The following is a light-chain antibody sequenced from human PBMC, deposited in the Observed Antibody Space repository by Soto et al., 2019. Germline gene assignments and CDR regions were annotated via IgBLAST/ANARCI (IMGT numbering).Light chain of an antibody. CDR3: ATWDSSLNVVL. Sequence: QSVLTQPPSVSAAPGEKVTISCSGSTSNIGSHYVSWYQQSPRTAPKLLIYDDDRRPSGMPDRFSGSKSGTSATLCITGLQAGDEADYYCATWDSSLNVVLFGGRTKLTVL. CDR2: DDD. CDR1: TSNIGSHY. V-gene: IGLV1-51*01. J-gene: IGLJ2*01.